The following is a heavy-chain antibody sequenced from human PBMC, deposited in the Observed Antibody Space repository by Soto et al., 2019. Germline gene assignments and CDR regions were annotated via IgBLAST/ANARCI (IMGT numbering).Heavy chain of an antibody. Sequence: SETLSLTCTVSGGSVSSGSYHWSWIRQPPGKGLEWIGYIYYSGSTNYNPSLKSRVTISVDTSKNQFPLKLSSVTAADTAVYYCAREFDSSGSFFDYWGQGNLVTVSS. J-gene: IGHJ4*02. CDR2: IYYSGST. CDR3: AREFDSSGSFFDY. CDR1: GGSVSSGSYH. D-gene: IGHD3-22*01. V-gene: IGHV4-61*01.